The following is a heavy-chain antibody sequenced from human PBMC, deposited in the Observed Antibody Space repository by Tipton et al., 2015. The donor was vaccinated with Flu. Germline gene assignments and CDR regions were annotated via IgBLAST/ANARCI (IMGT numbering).Heavy chain of an antibody. J-gene: IGHJ4*02. CDR1: GFIVSSNY. CDR2: IYSGGST. D-gene: IGHD1-26*01. V-gene: IGHV3-53*01. Sequence: SLRLSCAASGFIVSSNYMSWVRQAPGAGLEWVLVIYSGGSTYYADSVKGRFTISRDNSQNTLYLQMNSLRAEDTAVYYCARSPIVGIVDYWGQGTLVTVSS. CDR3: ARSPIVGIVDY.